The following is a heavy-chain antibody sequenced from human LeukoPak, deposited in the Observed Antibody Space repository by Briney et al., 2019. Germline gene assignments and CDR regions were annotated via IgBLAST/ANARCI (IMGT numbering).Heavy chain of an antibody. CDR1: GGTFSSYA. V-gene: IGHV1-69*05. CDR2: MIPIFGTA. CDR3: AREYGYYFDY. Sequence: VASVKVSCKASGGTFSSYAISWVRQAPGQGLEWMGGMIPIFGTANYAQKFQGRVTITTDESTSTAYMELSSLRSEDTAVYYCAREYGYYFDYWGQGTLVTVSS. D-gene: IGHD3-10*01. J-gene: IGHJ4*02.